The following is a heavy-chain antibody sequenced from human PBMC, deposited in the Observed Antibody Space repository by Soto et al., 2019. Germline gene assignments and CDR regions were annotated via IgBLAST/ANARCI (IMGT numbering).Heavy chain of an antibody. V-gene: IGHV3-7*03. CDR3: VRDRGQSDFFSPQGTGWFDP. D-gene: IGHD3-10*01. CDR1: GFSSQFSFSHYW. CDR2: VKPDGSDR. J-gene: IGHJ5*02. Sequence: VGSLRLSCTASGFSSQFSFSHYWMAWVRHAPGNGLEWVANVKPDGSDRNYVDSVKGRFTVSRDNAKNSLSLQMDSLRAEDTAMYYCVRDRGQSDFFSPQGTGWFDPWGQGTPVTVSS.